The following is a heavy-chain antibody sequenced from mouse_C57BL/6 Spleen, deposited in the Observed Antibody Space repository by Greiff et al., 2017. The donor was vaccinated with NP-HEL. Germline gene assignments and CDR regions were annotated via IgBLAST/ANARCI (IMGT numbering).Heavy chain of an antibody. J-gene: IGHJ4*01. V-gene: IGHV2-5*01. CDR1: GFSLTSYG. CDR2: IWRGGST. CDR3: ASHYGDYYAMDY. D-gene: IGHD1-2*01. Sequence: VKLMESGPGLVQPSQSLSITCTVSGFSLTSYGVHWVRQSPGKGLEWLGVIWRGGSTDYNAAFMSRLSITKYNSKSQVFFKMNSLQADDTAIYYCASHYGDYYAMDYWGQGTSVTVSS.